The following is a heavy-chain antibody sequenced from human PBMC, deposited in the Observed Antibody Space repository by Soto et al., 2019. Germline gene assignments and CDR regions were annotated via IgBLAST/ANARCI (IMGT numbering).Heavy chain of an antibody. Sequence: PGGSLRLSCAASGFTFSDSYMSWIRQAPGKGLEWISYITFSGNTVYYADSLKGRCTISRDNAKNSLYLQRNRLRAEATAVYYCARVSWREKYGMDVWGQGTTVTVSS. CDR2: ITFSGNTV. J-gene: IGHJ6*02. CDR3: ARVSWREKYGMDV. V-gene: IGHV3-11*01. CDR1: GFTFSDSY.